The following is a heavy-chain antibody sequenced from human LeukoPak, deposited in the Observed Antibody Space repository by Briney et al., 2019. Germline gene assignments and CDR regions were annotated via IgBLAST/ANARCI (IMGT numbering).Heavy chain of an antibody. CDR2: IYYSGST. V-gene: IGHV4-39*02. Sequence: PSETLSLTCTVSGGSISSSSYYWGWIRQPPGKGLEWIGSIYYSGSTYYNPSLKSRVTISVDTSKNQFSLKLSSVTAADTAVYYCARDLGGSGETGYYFDFWGQGTLVTVSS. CDR3: ARDLGGSGETGYYFDF. J-gene: IGHJ4*02. D-gene: IGHD1-26*01. CDR1: GGSISSSSYY.